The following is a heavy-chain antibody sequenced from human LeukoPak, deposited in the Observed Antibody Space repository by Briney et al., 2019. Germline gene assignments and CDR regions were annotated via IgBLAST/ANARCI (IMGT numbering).Heavy chain of an antibody. J-gene: IGHJ4*02. Sequence: GGSLRLSCAASGFTFSSYSMNWVRQAPGKGLEWVSSISSSSSYIYYADSVKGRFTISRDNSKNTLYLQMNSLRAEDTAVYYCAKDLVYNDSSGSKNQSDYWGQGTLVTVSS. CDR2: ISSSSSYI. V-gene: IGHV3-21*01. CDR3: AKDLVYNDSSGSKNQSDY. CDR1: GFTFSSYS. D-gene: IGHD3-22*01.